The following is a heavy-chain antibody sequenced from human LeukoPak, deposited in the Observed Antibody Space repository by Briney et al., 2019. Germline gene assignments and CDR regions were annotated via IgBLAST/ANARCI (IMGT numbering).Heavy chain of an antibody. CDR1: EVTVTSNY. Sequence: GGSLRLSCAASEVTVTSNYMSWVRQAPGKGLQWVSVIYPGGDIYYADSVKGRFVISRDNSKNTLSLQMNSLTADDTAVYYCVRGPRYYDDSGFHYGVFDIWGQGTVVTVSS. CDR2: IYPGGDI. D-gene: IGHD3-22*01. V-gene: IGHV3-53*01. CDR3: VRGPRYYDDSGFHYGVFDI. J-gene: IGHJ3*02.